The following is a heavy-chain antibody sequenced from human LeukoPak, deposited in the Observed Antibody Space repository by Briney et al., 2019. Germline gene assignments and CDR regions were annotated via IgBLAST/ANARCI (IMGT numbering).Heavy chain of an antibody. V-gene: IGHV3-7*01. CDR3: ARGGPGYCSSTSCYGLYHFDY. CDR2: IKQDGGEK. CDR1: GFTFSSYW. Sequence: GGSLRLSRAASGFTFSSYWMSWVRQAPGKGLEWVANIKQDGGEKYYVDSVKGRFTISRDNAKNSLYLQMNSLRAEDTAVYYCARGGPGYCSSTSCYGLYHFDYWGQGTLVTVSS. J-gene: IGHJ4*02. D-gene: IGHD2-2*01.